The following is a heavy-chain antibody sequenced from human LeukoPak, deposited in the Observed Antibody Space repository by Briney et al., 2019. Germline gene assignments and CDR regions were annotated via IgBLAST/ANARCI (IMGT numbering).Heavy chain of an antibody. V-gene: IGHV4-59*12. CDR1: GGSISSYY. J-gene: IGHJ4*02. CDR3: ARALGTGLVDY. CDR2: IYYSGST. D-gene: IGHD2-8*02. Sequence: SETLSLTCTVSGGSISSYYWSWIRQPPGKELEWVGYIYYSGSTYYNPSLKSRVTLSLDTSNKRFSLKLNSVTAADTAVYYCARALGTGLVDYWGQGTLVTVSS.